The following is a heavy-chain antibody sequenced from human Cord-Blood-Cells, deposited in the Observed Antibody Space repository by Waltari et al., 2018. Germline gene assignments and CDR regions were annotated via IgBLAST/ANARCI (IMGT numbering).Heavy chain of an antibody. J-gene: IGHJ2*01. Sequence: QVQLVESGGGVVQPGRSLRLSCAASGFTFSSYGMHWVRQAPGKGLEWVAVIWYDGINEYYADSVKGRFTISRDNSKNTLYLQMNSLRAEDTAVYYCARDSAKGSYYWYFDLWGRGTLVTVSS. CDR3: ARDSAKGSYYWYFDL. CDR2: IWYDGINE. CDR1: GFTFSSYG. V-gene: IGHV3-33*01. D-gene: IGHD1-26*01.